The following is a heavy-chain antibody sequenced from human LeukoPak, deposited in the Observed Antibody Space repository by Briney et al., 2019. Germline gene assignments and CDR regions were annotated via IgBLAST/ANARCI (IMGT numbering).Heavy chain of an antibody. Sequence: PSETLSLTCTVSGGSITSYYWSWIRQPPGKGLEWIGYIYSSGSTTYNPSLKSRVTISVDTSKNQFSLKLTSVTAADTAVYYCARRAEAENYFDYWGQGTLVTDSS. D-gene: IGHD6-19*01. CDR1: GGSITSYY. V-gene: IGHV4-59*08. CDR2: IYSSGST. CDR3: ARRAEAENYFDY. J-gene: IGHJ4*02.